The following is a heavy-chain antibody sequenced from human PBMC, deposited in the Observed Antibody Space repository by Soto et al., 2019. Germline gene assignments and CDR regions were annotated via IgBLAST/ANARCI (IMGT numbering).Heavy chain of an antibody. CDR3: ARDPPDDTSGYFSLDY. J-gene: IGHJ4*02. D-gene: IGHD3-22*01. Sequence: QVQLVESGGGVVQPGRSLRLSCAASGFTFSNYGMHWVRQAPGKGLEWVAVMWSEGGDKHYADSVKGRFTISRDNSKNTLYLQMNSLRAEDTAVYYCARDPPDDTSGYFSLDYWGQGTLVTVSS. V-gene: IGHV3-33*08. CDR1: GFTFSNYG. CDR2: MWSEGGDK.